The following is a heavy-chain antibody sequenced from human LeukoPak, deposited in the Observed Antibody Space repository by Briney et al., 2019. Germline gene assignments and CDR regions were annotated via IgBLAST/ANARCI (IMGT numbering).Heavy chain of an antibody. J-gene: IGHJ4*02. CDR3: ASGGHLDY. CDR1: GFTFSDHA. V-gene: IGHV3-23*01. D-gene: IGHD3-16*01. CDR2: ISAGGDRT. Sequence: GGSLRLSCAASGFTFSDHAMSWVRQTPAKGLESVSSISAGGDRTHYADSVKGRFTVSRDNSKNTLYLHMNSLRAEDTAVYYCASGGHLDYWGQGALVTVAS.